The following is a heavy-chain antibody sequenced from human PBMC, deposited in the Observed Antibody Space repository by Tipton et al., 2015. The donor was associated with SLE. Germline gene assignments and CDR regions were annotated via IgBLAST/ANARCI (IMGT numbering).Heavy chain of an antibody. D-gene: IGHD7-27*01. CDR1: GFTFSTYE. Sequence: SLRLSCAASGFTFSTYEMNWVRQAPGKGLEWIAYIDAGGSVSRYADSVKGRFTISRDNAKNSLSLQMNSLRAEDTAVYYCATDLPGDRDFDHWSQGTLVTVSS. J-gene: IGHJ4*02. CDR2: IDAGGSVS. V-gene: IGHV3-48*03. CDR3: ATDLPGDRDFDH.